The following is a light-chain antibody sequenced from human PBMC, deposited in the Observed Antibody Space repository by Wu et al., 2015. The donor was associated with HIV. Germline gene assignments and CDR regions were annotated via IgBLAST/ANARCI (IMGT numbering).Light chain of an antibody. CDR2: QSS. CDR3: QQYNGYPWT. V-gene: IGKV1-5*03. CDR1: ASISGL. J-gene: IGKJ1*01. Sequence: DIQMTQSPSSLSASVGDKITITCRASASISGLLAWYQQKPGKAPKLLIYQSSSLENGIPSRFIGSTSGSDFILTISSLQPDDFATYYCQQYNGYPWTFGQGTKVDIK.